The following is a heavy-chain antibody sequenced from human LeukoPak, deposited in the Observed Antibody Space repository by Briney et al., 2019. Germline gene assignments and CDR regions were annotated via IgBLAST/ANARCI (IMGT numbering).Heavy chain of an antibody. CDR2: INSDGSST. CDR3: ARTEYSGSYFDN. Sequence: GGSLRLSCGASGFTFSSYWIHWVRQAPGKGLVWVSRINSDGSSTSYADSVKGRFTISRDNAKNTLYLQMDNLRAEDTAVYFCARTEYSGSYFDNWGQGTLVTVSS. V-gene: IGHV3-74*01. CDR1: GFTFSSYW. D-gene: IGHD1-26*01. J-gene: IGHJ4*02.